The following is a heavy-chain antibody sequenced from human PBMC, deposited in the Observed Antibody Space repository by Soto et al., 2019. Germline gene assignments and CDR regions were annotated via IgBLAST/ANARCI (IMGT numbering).Heavy chain of an antibody. CDR3: AWDSSGYYDDAFDI. CDR2: IIPIFGTA. V-gene: IGHV1-69*13. D-gene: IGHD3-22*01. CDR1: GGTFSSYA. J-gene: IGHJ3*02. Sequence: ASVKVSCKASGGTFSSYAISWVRQAPGQGLEWMGGIIPIFGTANYAQKFQGRVTITADESTGTAYMELSSLRSEDTAVYYCAWDSSGYYDDAFDIWGQGTMVTVSS.